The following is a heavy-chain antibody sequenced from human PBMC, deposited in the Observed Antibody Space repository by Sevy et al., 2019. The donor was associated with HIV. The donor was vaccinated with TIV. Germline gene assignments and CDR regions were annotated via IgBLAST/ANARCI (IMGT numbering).Heavy chain of an antibody. CDR1: GYSFTNYW. J-gene: IGHJ6*02. Sequence: GESLKISCKGSGYSFTNYWVGWVRQMPGKGLEWMGIIYPADSVTRYSPSFQGQVTSSADKSISTAYLQWSSLKASDTAIYYCVRHQGFSYDSLGTDVWGQGTTVTVSS. V-gene: IGHV5-51*01. D-gene: IGHD5-18*01. CDR3: VRHQGFSYDSLGTDV. CDR2: IYPADSVT.